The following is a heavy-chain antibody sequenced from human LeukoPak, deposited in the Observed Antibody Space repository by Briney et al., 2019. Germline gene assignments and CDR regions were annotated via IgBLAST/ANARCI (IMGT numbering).Heavy chain of an antibody. D-gene: IGHD5-24*01. CDR2: ISHDGSNI. CDR1: GFVFSAYG. V-gene: IGHV3-30*03. J-gene: IGHJ4*02. Sequence: QAGGSLRLSCTASGFVFSAYGMHWVRQAPGKGLEWVTAISHDGSNIYYADIVKGRFTISRDNSRNTLHLQMNSLREEDTAVYYCAREGQWLQLDYFDYWGQGTLVTVSS. CDR3: AREGQWLQLDYFDY.